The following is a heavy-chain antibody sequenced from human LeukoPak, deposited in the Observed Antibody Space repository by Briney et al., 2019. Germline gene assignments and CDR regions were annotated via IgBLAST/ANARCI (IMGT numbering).Heavy chain of an antibody. D-gene: IGHD1-26*01. V-gene: IGHV3-43D*03. CDR3: AKDMGVRDYYYMDV. J-gene: IGHJ6*03. CDR1: GFTFDDYA. Sequence: GGSLRLSCAASGFTFDDYAMHWVRQAPGKGLEWVSLISWDGGSTYYADSVKGRFTISRDNSKNSLYPQMNSLRAEDTALYYCAKDMGVRDYYYMDVWGKGTTVTVSS. CDR2: ISWDGGST.